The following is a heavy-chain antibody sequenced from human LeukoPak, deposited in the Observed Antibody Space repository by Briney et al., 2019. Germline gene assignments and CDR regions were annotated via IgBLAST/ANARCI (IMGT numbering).Heavy chain of an antibody. Sequence: GGSLRLSCAASGFTFSDYYMTWIRQAPGKGLEWVSYISSSGTTIYYADSVKGRFTISRDNAKNSLYLLMNNLRAEDTAVYYCARDRRYFDTGGLGGPDYWGQGTLVTVSS. J-gene: IGHJ4*02. D-gene: IGHD2-8*02. CDR3: ARDRRYFDTGGLGGPDY. CDR2: ISSSGTTI. CDR1: GFTFSDYY. V-gene: IGHV3-11*04.